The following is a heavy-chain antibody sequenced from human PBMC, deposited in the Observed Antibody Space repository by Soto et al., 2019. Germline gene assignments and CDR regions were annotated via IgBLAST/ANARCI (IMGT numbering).Heavy chain of an antibody. CDR2: MNPNSGNT. V-gene: IGHV1-8*01. D-gene: IGHD3-10*01. Sequence: QVQLVQSGAEVKKPGASVQVSCKASGYTFTSYDINWVRQATGQGLEWMGWMNPNSGNTGYAQKFQGRVTMTRNTSISTAYMELSSLRSEDTAVYYCARGHFSYGTRSYYLDYWGQGTQVTVSS. CDR3: ARGHFSYGTRSYYLDY. J-gene: IGHJ4*02. CDR1: GYTFTSYD.